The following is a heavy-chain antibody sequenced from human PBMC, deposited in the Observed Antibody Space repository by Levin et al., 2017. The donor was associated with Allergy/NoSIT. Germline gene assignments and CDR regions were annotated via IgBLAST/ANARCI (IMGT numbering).Heavy chain of an antibody. J-gene: IGHJ5*02. CDR3: ARDGGSGSYEGNWFDP. CDR2: IDPSDSYT. Sequence: GGSLRLSCKGSGYSFTSYWISWVRQMPGKGLEWMGRIDPSDSYTNYSPSFQGHVTISADKSISTAYLQWSSLKASDTAMYYCARDGGSGSYEGNWFDPWGQGTLVTVSS. V-gene: IGHV5-10-1*01. CDR1: GYSFTSYW. D-gene: IGHD3-10*01.